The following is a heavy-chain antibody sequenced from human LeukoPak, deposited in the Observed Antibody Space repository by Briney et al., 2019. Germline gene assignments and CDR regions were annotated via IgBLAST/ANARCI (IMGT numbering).Heavy chain of an antibody. D-gene: IGHD3-10*01. CDR1: GFTFSAYA. J-gene: IGHJ4*02. CDR3: GGAMVRGVIPY. V-gene: IGHV3-30*04. CDR2: ISHDGTSE. Sequence: GGSLRLSCAASGFTFSAYALHWLRQAPDKGLEWVAVISHDGTSEYYADSLKGRFTISRDYSKNTVDLQMNSLRAEDTAVYYCGGAMVRGVIPYWGQGTLVTVSS.